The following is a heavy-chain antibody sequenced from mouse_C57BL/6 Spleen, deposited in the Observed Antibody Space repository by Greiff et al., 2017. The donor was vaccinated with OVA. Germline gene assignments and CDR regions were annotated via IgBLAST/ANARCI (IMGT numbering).Heavy chain of an antibody. D-gene: IGHD1-1*01. V-gene: IGHV3-6*01. CDR3: ARWGYYGSSVDY. Sequence: VQLKESGPGLVKPSQSLSLTCSVTGYSITSGYYWNWIRQFPGNKLEWMGYISYDGSNNYNPSLKNRISITRDTSKNQFFLKLNSVTTEDTATYYCARWGYYGSSVDYWGQGTTLTVSS. J-gene: IGHJ2*01. CDR2: ISYDGSN. CDR1: GYSITSGYY.